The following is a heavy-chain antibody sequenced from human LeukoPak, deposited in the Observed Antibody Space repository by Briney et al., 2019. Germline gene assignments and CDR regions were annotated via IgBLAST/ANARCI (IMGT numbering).Heavy chain of an antibody. CDR3: ARDLNAPYYYDSSGYYYFDY. Sequence: ASVKVSCKASGYTFTDYYMHWVRQAPGQGLEWMGWINPNSGGTNYAQKFQGRVTMTRDTSISTAYMELSRLRSDDTAVYYCARDLNAPYYYDSSGYYYFDYWGQGTLVTVSS. CDR1: GYTFTDYY. D-gene: IGHD3-22*01. CDR2: INPNSGGT. J-gene: IGHJ4*02. V-gene: IGHV1-2*02.